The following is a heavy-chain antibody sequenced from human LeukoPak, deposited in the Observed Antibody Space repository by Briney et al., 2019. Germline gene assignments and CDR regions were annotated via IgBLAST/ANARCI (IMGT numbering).Heavy chain of an antibody. J-gene: IGHJ3*02. V-gene: IGHV3-74*01. CDR3: ASWGDYYYDTSRGVFDI. CDR1: GFSFSSYW. CDR2: INSDGSST. D-gene: IGHD3-22*01. Sequence: GGSLRLSCAASGFSFSSYWMHWVCHAPGKGLVWVSRINSDGSSTTYADSVKGRFTISRDNARNTLYLQMNSLRAEDTAVYYCASWGDYYYDTSRGVFDIWGQGTMVTVSS.